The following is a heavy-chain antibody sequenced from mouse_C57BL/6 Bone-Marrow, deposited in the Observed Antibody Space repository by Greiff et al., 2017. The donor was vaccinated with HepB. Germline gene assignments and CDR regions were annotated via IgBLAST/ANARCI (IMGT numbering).Heavy chain of an antibody. CDR1: GFSLTSYG. V-gene: IGHV2-2*01. Sequence: QVQLKQSGPGLVQPSQSLSITCTVSGFSLTSYGVHWVRQSPGKGLEWLGVIWSGGSTDSNAAFISRLSISKDNSKSQVFFKMNSLQADDTAIYYCASLSGSGWYFDVWGTGTTVTVSS. J-gene: IGHJ1*03. CDR3: ASLSGSGWYFDV. CDR2: IWSGGST. D-gene: IGHD3-1*01.